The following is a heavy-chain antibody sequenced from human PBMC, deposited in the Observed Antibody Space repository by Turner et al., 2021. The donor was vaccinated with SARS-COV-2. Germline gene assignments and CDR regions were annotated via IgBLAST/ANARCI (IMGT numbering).Heavy chain of an antibody. D-gene: IGHD2-15*01. CDR3: ARDLGGLRFDY. J-gene: IGHJ4*02. CDR1: GFTVSSNY. CDR2: IYSGGST. V-gene: IGHV3-53*01. Sequence: EEQLVESGGGLIQPGGSLRLSCAASGFTVSSNYMSWVRQAPGKGLECVSVIYSGGSTFYADSVKGRFTISRDNSKNTLYLQMNSLRAEDTAVYYCARDLGGLRFDYWGQGTLVTVSS.